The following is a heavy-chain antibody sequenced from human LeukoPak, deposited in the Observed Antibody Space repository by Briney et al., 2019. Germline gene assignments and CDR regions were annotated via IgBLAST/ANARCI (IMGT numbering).Heavy chain of an antibody. Sequence: SETLSLTCTVSGGSISSYYWSWIRQPPGKGLEWIGYIYYSGSTNYNPSLKSRVTISVDTSKNQFSLKLSSVTAADTAVYYCARAEYDFWSGYYGYWGQGTLVTVSS. CDR2: IYYSGST. J-gene: IGHJ4*02. D-gene: IGHD3-3*01. CDR1: GGSISSYY. V-gene: IGHV4-59*01. CDR3: ARAEYDFWSGYYGY.